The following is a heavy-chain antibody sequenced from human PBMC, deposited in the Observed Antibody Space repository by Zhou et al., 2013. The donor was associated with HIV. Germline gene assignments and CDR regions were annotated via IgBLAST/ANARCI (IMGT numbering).Heavy chain of an antibody. CDR1: GGTFSSYG. J-gene: IGHJ3*02. CDR2: ITAYNGKT. CDR3: VRDLGAMQSWFDAFDI. D-gene: IGHD3-10*01. V-gene: IGHV1-18*01. Sequence: QVQLVQSGAEVKKPGSSVKVSCKASGGTFSSYGISWVRQAPGQGLEWMGWITAYNGKTNYAQNLQDRVTMTTDTSTTTAYMELRSLRSDDTAVYYCVRDLGAMQSWFDAFDIWGQGTVVTVSS.